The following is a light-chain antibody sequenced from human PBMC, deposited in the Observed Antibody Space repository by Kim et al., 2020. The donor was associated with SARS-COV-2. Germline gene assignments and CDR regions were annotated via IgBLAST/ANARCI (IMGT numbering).Light chain of an antibody. CDR2: YDS. V-gene: IGLV3-21*04. J-gene: IGLJ3*02. CDR1: NIGSKS. Sequence: VSVAPGKTAPITCGGNNIGSKSVHWYQQKPGQAPVLVIYYDSDRPSGIPERFSGSNSGNTATLTISRVEAGDEADYYCQVWDSSRVFGGGTQLTVL. CDR3: QVWDSSRV.